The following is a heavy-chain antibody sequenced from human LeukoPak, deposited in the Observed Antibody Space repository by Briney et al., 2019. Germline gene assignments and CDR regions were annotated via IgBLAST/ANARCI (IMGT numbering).Heavy chain of an antibody. J-gene: IGHJ3*02. CDR3: HRVVVATTYDAFDI. CDR1: GGSISSTHW. D-gene: IGHD2-15*01. Sequence: SETLSLTCAVSGGSISSTHWWSWVRQPPGKGLEWIGEIYHSGSTNYNPSLKSRVTISVDKSKNQFSLKLTSVTAADTAVYYCHRVVVATTYDAFDIWGQGTMVTVSS. V-gene: IGHV4-4*02. CDR2: IYHSGST.